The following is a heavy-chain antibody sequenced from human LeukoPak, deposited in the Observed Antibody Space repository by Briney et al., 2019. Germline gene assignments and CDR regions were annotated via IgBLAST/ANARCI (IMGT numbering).Heavy chain of an antibody. CDR2: ISSSGSTI. CDR3: ASSGWSLQHDAFDI. Sequence: GGSLRLSCAASGFTFSSYEMNWARQAPGKGLEWVSYISSSGSTIYYADSVKGRFTISGDNAKNSLYLQMNSLRAEDTAVYYCASSGWSLQHDAFDIWGQGTMVTVSS. V-gene: IGHV3-48*03. J-gene: IGHJ3*02. D-gene: IGHD6-19*01. CDR1: GFTFSSYE.